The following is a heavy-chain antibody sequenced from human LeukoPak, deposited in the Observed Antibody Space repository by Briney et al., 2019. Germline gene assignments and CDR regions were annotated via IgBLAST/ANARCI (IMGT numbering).Heavy chain of an antibody. CDR1: GFTFRDYD. Sequence: GGSLRLSCAASGFTFRDYDMTWIRQAPGKGLEWVSYISSSDTTMYNADSVKGRFTISRDNAKNTLYLQMNSLRDEDTAVFYCARSRYDYIWGIDYWGQGTLVTISS. CDR2: ISSSDTTM. D-gene: IGHD3-16*01. V-gene: IGHV3-11*04. CDR3: ARSRYDYIWGIDY. J-gene: IGHJ4*02.